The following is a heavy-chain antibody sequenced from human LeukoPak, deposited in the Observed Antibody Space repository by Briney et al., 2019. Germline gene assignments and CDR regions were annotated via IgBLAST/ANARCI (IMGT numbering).Heavy chain of an antibody. V-gene: IGHV4-34*01. J-gene: IGHJ4*02. Sequence: SETLSLTCAVSGGSFSGYYWTWIRQPPGKGLEWIGEINHSGSTNYNPSLKSRVTISVDTSKNQFSLKLSSVTAADTAVYYCAGGYQLPHDYWGQGTLVTVSS. D-gene: IGHD2-2*01. CDR3: AGGYQLPHDY. CDR1: GGSFSGYY. CDR2: INHSGST.